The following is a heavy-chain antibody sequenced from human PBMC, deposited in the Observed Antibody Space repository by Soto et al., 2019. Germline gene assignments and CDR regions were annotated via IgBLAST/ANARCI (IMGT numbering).Heavy chain of an antibody. J-gene: IGHJ4*02. D-gene: IGHD2-21*01. CDR2: MSGSGGRT. CDR3: AKDMIASTLADFFDY. V-gene: IGHV3-23*01. Sequence: EVQLLESGGGLIQPGGSLRLSCEASGFTFSNYGMTWVRLAPGKGLEWVSTMSGSGGRTFYADPVKGRFTISRDNSKNTLYLQMKSLRAEDTTVYYCAKDMIASTLADFFDYWGQGTLVTVSS. CDR1: GFTFSNYG.